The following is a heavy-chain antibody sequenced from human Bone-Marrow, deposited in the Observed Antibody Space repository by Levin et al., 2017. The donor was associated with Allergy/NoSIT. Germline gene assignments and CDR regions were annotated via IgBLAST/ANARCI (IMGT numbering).Heavy chain of an antibody. D-gene: IGHD6-13*01. CDR3: ARAFASAGTDSMYFYYYGVDV. J-gene: IGHJ6*02. CDR2: INHSGTT. CDR1: GGSFTSFY. Sequence: TASETLSLTCGVYGGSFTSFYWSWIRQPPGKGLEWIGEINHSGTTKYSPSLKSRVTMSVDTSENQISLRLSSVSAAATAVYYCARAFASAGTDSMYFYYYGVDVWGQGTTVTVSS. V-gene: IGHV4-34*01.